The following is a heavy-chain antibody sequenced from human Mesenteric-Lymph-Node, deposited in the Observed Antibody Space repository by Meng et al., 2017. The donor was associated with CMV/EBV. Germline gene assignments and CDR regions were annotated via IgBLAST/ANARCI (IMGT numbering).Heavy chain of an antibody. D-gene: IGHD5-24*01. V-gene: IGHV3-7*01. Sequence: GESLKISCSASGFTFSSFWMTWVRQAPGKGLEWVATIKQPGTEKYYVDSVKGRFTISRDNAKNSLYLQMNSLRVEDTALYYCARGQTPRESYQYGMDVWGQGTTVTVSS. J-gene: IGHJ6*02. CDR1: GFTFSSFW. CDR3: ARGQTPRESYQYGMDV. CDR2: IKQPGTEK.